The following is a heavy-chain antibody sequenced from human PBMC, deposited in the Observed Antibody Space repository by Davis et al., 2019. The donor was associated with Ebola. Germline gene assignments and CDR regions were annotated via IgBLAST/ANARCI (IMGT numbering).Heavy chain of an antibody. V-gene: IGHV4-34*10. J-gene: IGHJ4*02. CDR2: SSHGGVT. D-gene: IGHD3/OR15-3a*01. Sequence: MPSETLSLTCAVYGGSFSDYFWSWVRQAPGKGLEWIGMSSHGGVTNYNPSLKSRLTMSVDTSRNQFSLDLTSVSAADTAVYYCARDRYNFWTGALDSWGRGTLVTVSS. CDR1: GGSFSDYF. CDR3: ARDRYNFWTGALDS.